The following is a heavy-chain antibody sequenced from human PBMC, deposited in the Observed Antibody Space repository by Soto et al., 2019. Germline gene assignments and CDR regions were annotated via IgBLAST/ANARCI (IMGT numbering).Heavy chain of an antibody. CDR1: GFTFSSYV. CDR2: ISGSGGST. Sequence: EVQLLESGGGLVQPGGSLRLSCAASGFTFSSYVMSWVRQAPGKGLEWVSAISGSGGSTYYADSVKGRFTISRDNSKNTLYLQMNSLRAEETAVYYCARGSTDSYPGSRIFDFWGRGTMVTVSS. CDR3: ARGSTDSYPGSRIFDF. V-gene: IGHV3-23*01. D-gene: IGHD3-10*01. J-gene: IGHJ4*02.